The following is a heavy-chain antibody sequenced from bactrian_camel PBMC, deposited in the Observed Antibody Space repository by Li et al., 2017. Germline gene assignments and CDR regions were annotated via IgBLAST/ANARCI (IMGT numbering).Heavy chain of an antibody. D-gene: IGHD5*01. CDR2: IYTGGGST. J-gene: IGHJ6*01. CDR3: AADREDDWLKGACRVVAPRVGY. Sequence: HVQLVESGGGSVQAGGSLTLSCAASGYAFRGNCMGWFRQAPGKEREGVAVIYTGGGSTYYADSVKGRFTISKDNAKNVLYLQMNSLKDQDSATYYCAADREDDWLKGACRVVAPRVGYWGQGTQVTVS. CDR1: GYAFRGNC. V-gene: IGHV3S1*01.